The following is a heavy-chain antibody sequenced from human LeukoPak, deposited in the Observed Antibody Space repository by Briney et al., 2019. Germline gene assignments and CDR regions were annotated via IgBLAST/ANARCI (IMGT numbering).Heavy chain of an antibody. CDR1: GDSISTGNYY. V-gene: IGHV4-61*02. Sequence: SETLSLTCTASGDSISTGNYYWSWIRQPAGKGLEWIGRIYTSGSTHYNPSLKSRVTISVDTSKNQFSLKLSSVTAADTAVYYCAALTGYQYFDYWGQGTLVTVSS. CDR3: AALTGYQYFDY. J-gene: IGHJ4*02. CDR2: IYTSGST. D-gene: IGHD3-9*01.